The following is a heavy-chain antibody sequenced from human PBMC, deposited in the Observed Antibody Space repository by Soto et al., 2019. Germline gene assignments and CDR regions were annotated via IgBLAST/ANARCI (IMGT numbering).Heavy chain of an antibody. CDR3: ARDFFYYYGSGSYYKAPYGKAPFQH. V-gene: IGHV1-18*01. CDR1: GYTFTSYG. CDR2: ISAYNGNT. J-gene: IGHJ1*01. Sequence: QVQLVQSGAEVKKPGASVKVSCKASGYTFTSYGISWVRQAPGQGLEWMGWISAYNGNTNYAQKLQGRVTMTTDTSTSTAYMELRSLRSDDTAVYYCARDFFYYYGSGSYYKAPYGKAPFQHWGQGTLVTVSS. D-gene: IGHD3-10*01.